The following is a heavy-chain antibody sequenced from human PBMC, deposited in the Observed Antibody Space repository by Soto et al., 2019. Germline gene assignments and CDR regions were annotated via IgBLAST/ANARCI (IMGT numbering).Heavy chain of an antibody. V-gene: IGHV3-21*01. CDR2: ISSSSSYI. CDR1: GFTFSSYS. J-gene: IGHJ6*02. CDR3: ARVVVVAATRWVYGMDV. D-gene: IGHD2-15*01. Sequence: PVGSLRLSCAAFGFTFSSYSMNWVRQAPGKGLEWVSSISSSSSYIYYADSVKGRFTISRDNAKNSLYLQMNSLRAEDTAVYYCARVVVVAATRWVYGMDVWGQGTTVTVSS.